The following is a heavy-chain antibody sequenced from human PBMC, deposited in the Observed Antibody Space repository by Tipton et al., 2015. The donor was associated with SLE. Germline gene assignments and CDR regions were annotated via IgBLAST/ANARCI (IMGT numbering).Heavy chain of an antibody. Sequence: SLRLSCAASGFSFSAYAMHWVRQAPGKGLEYVLGINSKGDSTFYAESVKGRFTISRDNSKNTLYLQVGSLRAEDMAVYYCARAERGDFYYYYGMDVWGQGTTVTVSS. CDR1: GFSFSAYA. CDR2: INSKGDST. V-gene: IGHV3-64*02. CDR3: ARAERGDFYYYYGMDV. J-gene: IGHJ6*02. D-gene: IGHD2-21*01.